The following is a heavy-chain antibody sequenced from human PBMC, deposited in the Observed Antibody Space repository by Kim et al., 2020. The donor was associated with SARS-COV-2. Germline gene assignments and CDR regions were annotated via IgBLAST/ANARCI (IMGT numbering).Heavy chain of an antibody. CDR1: GFTFSDYY. CDR3: ARVARGVPYYYGMDV. V-gene: IGHV3-11*05. J-gene: IGHJ6*02. Sequence: GGSLRLSCAASGFTFSDYYMSWIRQAPGKGLEWVSYISSSSSYTNYADSVKGRFTIPRDNAKNSLYLQMNSLRAEDTAVYYCARVARGVPYYYGMDVWGQGTTVTVSS. D-gene: IGHD3-10*01. CDR2: ISSSSSYT.